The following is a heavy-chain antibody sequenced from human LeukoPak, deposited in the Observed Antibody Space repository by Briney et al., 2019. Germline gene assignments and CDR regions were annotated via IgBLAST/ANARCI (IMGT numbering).Heavy chain of an antibody. V-gene: IGHV1-69*13. CDR2: IIPIFGTA. CDR3: ARSTYYYGSGSYLYFDY. D-gene: IGHD3-10*01. J-gene: IGHJ4*02. Sequence: ASVKVSCKASGGTFSSYAISWVRQAPGQGLEWMGGIIPIFGTANYAQKFQGRVTITADESTSTAYMELSSLRSEDTAVYYCARSTYYYGSGSYLYFDYWGQGTLVTVSS. CDR1: GGTFSSYA.